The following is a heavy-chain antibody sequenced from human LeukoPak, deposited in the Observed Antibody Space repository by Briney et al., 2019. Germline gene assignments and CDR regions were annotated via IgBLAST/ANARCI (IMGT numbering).Heavy chain of an antibody. J-gene: IGHJ4*02. CDR2: IYYSGST. D-gene: IGHD4-17*01. Sequence: SETLSLTCTVSGGSISSGGYYWSWIRQHPGKGLEWIGYIYYSGSTYYNPSLKSRVTISVDTSKNQFSLKLSSVTAADTAVYYCASPTTMTTAIDYWGQGTLVAVSS. CDR1: GGSISSGGYY. CDR3: ASPTTMTTAIDY. V-gene: IGHV4-31*03.